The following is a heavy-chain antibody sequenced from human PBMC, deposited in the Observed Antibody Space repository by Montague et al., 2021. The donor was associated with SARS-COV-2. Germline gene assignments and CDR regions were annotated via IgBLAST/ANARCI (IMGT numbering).Heavy chain of an antibody. D-gene: IGHD3-10*01. CDR2: INQSGRT. J-gene: IGHJ4*02. V-gene: IGHV4-34*01. CDR1: GGSLSGYY. Sequence: SETLSLTCALYGGSLSGYYWSWIRQPPEKGLEWIGEINQSGRTNNNPSLKSRVIISVDTSKDQFSLKLSSVTAADTAVYYCARRGSSVWGVTVSAELDYWGQGILVIVSS. CDR3: ARRGSSVWGVTVSAELDY.